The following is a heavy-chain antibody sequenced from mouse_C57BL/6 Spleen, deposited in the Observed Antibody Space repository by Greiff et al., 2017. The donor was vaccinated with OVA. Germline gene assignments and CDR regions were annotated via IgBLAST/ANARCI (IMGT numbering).Heavy chain of an antibody. Sequence: QVQLQQPGAELVRPGSSVKLSCKASGYTFTSYWMHWVKQRPLQGLEWIGNIDPSDSETHYNQKFKDKATLTVDKSSSTAYMQLSSLTSEDSAVYYCARDYYGSSPYSYALDYWGQGTSVTVSS. V-gene: IGHV1-52*01. CDR3: ARDYYGSSPYSYALDY. D-gene: IGHD1-1*01. CDR2: IDPSDSET. CDR1: GYTFTSYW. J-gene: IGHJ4*01.